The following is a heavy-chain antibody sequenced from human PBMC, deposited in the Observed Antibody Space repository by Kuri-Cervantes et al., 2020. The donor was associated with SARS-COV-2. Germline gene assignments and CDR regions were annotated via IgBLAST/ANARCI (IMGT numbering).Heavy chain of an antibody. V-gene: IGHV4-38-2*01. CDR1: GYSISSGYY. CDR3: ARLLPGPVDY. J-gene: IGHJ4*02. CDR2: IYHSGST. Sequence: SETLSLTCAVSGYSISSGYYWGWIRQPPGKGLEWIGSIYHSGSTYYNPSLKSRVTISVDTSKNQFSLKLSSVTAADTAVYYCARLLPGPVDYWGQGTQVTVSS. D-gene: IGHD2-15*01.